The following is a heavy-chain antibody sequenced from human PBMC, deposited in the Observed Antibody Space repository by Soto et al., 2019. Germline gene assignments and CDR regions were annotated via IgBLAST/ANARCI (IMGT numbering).Heavy chain of an antibody. Sequence: VQLLESGGDLVHPGASLRLSCAASGFAFIRHPMSWVRQAPEKGLEWVAGISDSGSLTYNADSVRGRFTISRDNSKNTLYLQMNSLRAEDTAVYYCARRTFGSSRSFDIWGQGTMVTVSS. CDR2: ISDSGSLT. J-gene: IGHJ3*02. D-gene: IGHD6-6*01. CDR3: ARRTFGSSRSFDI. CDR1: GFAFIRHP. V-gene: IGHV3-23*01.